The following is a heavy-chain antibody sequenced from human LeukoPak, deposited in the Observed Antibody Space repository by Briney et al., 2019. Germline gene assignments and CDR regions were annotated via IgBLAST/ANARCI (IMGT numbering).Heavy chain of an antibody. Sequence: GESLKTPFKGSGYRFTSYWISWVRQTPGKGLEWMGKIDPGGSYTSYSPSFQGHVTISADKSISTAYLQWSSLKASDTAMYYCAREGGHCGGSCYYPWGQGTLVTVSS. CDR1: GYRFTSYW. CDR2: IDPGGSYT. J-gene: IGHJ4*02. CDR3: AREGGHCGGSCYYP. V-gene: IGHV5-10-1*01. D-gene: IGHD2-15*01.